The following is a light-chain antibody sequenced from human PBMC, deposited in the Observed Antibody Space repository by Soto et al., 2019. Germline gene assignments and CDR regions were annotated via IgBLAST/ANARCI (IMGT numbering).Light chain of an antibody. CDR2: EVS. Sequence: DVVMTQSPLSLPVTLGQPASISCRSSQSLVDSDGNTYLNWFQQRPGQSPRRLIYEVSNRDSGVTESFSGRGSGTDFTLKISRVEAEDLAGYYRMKGTHRPWAFGKVTKVEI. CDR1: QSLVDSDGNTY. J-gene: IGKJ1*01. CDR3: MKGTHRPWA. V-gene: IGKV2-30*01.